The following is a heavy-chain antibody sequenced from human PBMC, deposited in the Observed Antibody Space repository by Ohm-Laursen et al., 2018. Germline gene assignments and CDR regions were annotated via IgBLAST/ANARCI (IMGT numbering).Heavy chain of an antibody. Sequence: SLRLSCSASGFTFTSFWMSWVRQAPGKGLEWVANIKQDGSEKYYVDSVKGRFSISRDNAKNSLYLQMNSLRAEDTAVYYCARDALGGTASYWGQGTLVTVSS. D-gene: IGHD1-26*01. CDR3: ARDALGGTASY. CDR2: IKQDGSEK. CDR1: GFTFTSFW. J-gene: IGHJ4*02. V-gene: IGHV3-7*01.